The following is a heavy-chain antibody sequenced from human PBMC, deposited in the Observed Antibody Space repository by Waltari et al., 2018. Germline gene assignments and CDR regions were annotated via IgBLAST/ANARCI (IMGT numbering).Heavy chain of an antibody. Sequence: QVQLVQSGAEVKKPGSSVKVSCKASGGTFSSYAISWVRQAPGQGLEWMGGIIPIFGTANYAQKFQGRVTITADESTSTAYMELSSLRSEDTAVDYCARGRGGFWSGRYGLNDAFDIWGQGTMVTVSS. CDR1: GGTFSSYA. CDR3: ARGRGGFWSGRYGLNDAFDI. CDR2: IIPIFGTA. D-gene: IGHD3-3*01. J-gene: IGHJ3*02. V-gene: IGHV1-69*12.